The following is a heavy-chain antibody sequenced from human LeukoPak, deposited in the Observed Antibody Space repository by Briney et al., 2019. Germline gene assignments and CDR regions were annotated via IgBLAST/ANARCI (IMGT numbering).Heavy chain of an antibody. J-gene: IGHJ4*02. CDR2: INHSGST. V-gene: IGHV4-4*02. D-gene: IGHD6-6*01. CDR1: GGSISNTNW. Sequence: PSETLSLTCDVSGGSISNTNWWSWVRQPPGKGLEWIGEINHSGSTNYNPSLKSRVTISVDTSKNQFSLKLSSVTAADTAVYYCARGRRGGIAARIFDYWGQGTLVTVSS. CDR3: ARGRRGGIAARIFDY.